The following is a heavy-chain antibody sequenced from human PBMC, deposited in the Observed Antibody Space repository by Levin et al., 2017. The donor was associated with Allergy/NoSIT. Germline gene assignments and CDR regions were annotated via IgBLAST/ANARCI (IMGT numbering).Heavy chain of an antibody. D-gene: IGHD6-13*01. J-gene: IGHJ5*02. Sequence: SETLSLTCTVSGGSISSSSYYWGWIRQPPGKGLEWIGSIYYSGSTYYNPSLKSRVTISVDTSKNQFSLKLSSVTAADTAVYYCARLLGWQQLANWFDPWGQGTLVTVSS. CDR3: ARLLGWQQLANWFDP. CDR2: IYYSGST. V-gene: IGHV4-39*01. CDR1: GGSISSSSYY.